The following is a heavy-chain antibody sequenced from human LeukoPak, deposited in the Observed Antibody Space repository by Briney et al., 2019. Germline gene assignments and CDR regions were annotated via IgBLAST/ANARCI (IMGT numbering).Heavy chain of an antibody. D-gene: IGHD3-3*01. CDR2: ISAYNGNS. CDR1: GYTFTSYG. Sequence: ASVKVSCKASGYTFTSYGISWVRQAPGQGLEWMGWISAYNGNSNYAQKLRGRVTMTTDTSTSTAYMELRSLRSDDTAVYYCARALLGIPFLEWLPDYFDYWGQGTLVTVSS. V-gene: IGHV1-18*01. J-gene: IGHJ4*02. CDR3: ARALLGIPFLEWLPDYFDY.